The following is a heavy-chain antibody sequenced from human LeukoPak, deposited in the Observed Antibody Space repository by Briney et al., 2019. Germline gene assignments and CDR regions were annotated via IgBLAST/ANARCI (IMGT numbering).Heavy chain of an antibody. Sequence: PGGSLRLSCAASGFTFSSYWMHWVRQAPGKGLVWVSRINSDGSSTSYADSVKGRFTISRDNAKNTLYLQMNSLRAEDTAVYYCARVGSSGWYYFDYWGQGTLVTVSS. CDR2: INSDGSST. V-gene: IGHV3-74*01. J-gene: IGHJ4*02. CDR1: GFTFSSYW. CDR3: ARVGSSGWYYFDY. D-gene: IGHD6-19*01.